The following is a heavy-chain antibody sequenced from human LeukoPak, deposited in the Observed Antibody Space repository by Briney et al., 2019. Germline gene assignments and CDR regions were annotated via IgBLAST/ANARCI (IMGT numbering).Heavy chain of an antibody. CDR3: ARDVRAGYVYYFDY. D-gene: IGHD5-12*01. CDR2: INPNGGAT. Sequence: ASVKVSCKASGYTFTNYYTHWVRQAPGQGLEWMGIINPNGGATNYAQKFQDRVTMTRDTSTTTVYMELSSLRSEDTAVYYCARDVRAGYVYYFDYWGQGTLVTVSS. J-gene: IGHJ4*02. CDR1: GYTFTNYY. V-gene: IGHV1-46*01.